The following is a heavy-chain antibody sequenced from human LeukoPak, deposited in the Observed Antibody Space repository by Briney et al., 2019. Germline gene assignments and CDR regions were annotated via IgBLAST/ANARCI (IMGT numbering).Heavy chain of an antibody. V-gene: IGHV3-21*01. J-gene: IGHJ4*02. CDR1: GFTFSRFS. CDR3: ARIGRYGDPLICGY. Sequence: GGSLRLSCAASGFTFSRFSMNWVRQAPGKGLEWVSSISSSSSYIYYADSVKGRFTISRDNAKNSLYLQMNSLRAEDTAVYYCARIGRYGDPLICGYWGQGTLVTVSS. D-gene: IGHD4-17*01. CDR2: ISSSSSYI.